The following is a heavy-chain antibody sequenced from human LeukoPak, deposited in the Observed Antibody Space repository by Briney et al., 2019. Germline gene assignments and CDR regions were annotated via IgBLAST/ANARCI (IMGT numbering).Heavy chain of an antibody. CDR2: IIPIFGTA. D-gene: IGHD3-10*01. CDR1: GGTFSSYA. CDR3: ARDQYATMVRGVIIGVGDY. Sequence: SVKVSCKASGGTFSSYAISWVRQAPGQGLEWMGGIIPIFGTANYAQKFQGRVTITADESTSTAYMELSSLRSEDTAVYYCARDQYATMVRGVIIGVGDYWGQGTLVTVPS. V-gene: IGHV1-69*13. J-gene: IGHJ4*02.